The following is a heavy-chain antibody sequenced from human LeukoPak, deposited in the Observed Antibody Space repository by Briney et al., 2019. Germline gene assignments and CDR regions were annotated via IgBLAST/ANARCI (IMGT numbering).Heavy chain of an antibody. CDR1: GGTFSSYA. D-gene: IGHD2/OR15-2a*01. J-gene: IGHJ4*02. V-gene: IGHV1-69*13. Sequence: SVKVSCKASGGTFSSYAISWVRQTPGQGLEWMGGIIPIFGTANYAQKFQGRVTITADESTSTAYMELSSLRSEDTAVYYCTTDPEVGLLDLNEFDYWGQGTLVTVSS. CDR3: TTDPEVGLLDLNEFDY. CDR2: IIPIFGTA.